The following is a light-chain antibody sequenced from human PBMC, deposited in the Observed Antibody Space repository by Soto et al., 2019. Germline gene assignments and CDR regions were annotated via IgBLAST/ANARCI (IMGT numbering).Light chain of an antibody. CDR2: EVS. J-gene: IGLJ1*01. CDR1: NSDVGIYDF. Sequence: QCALTQPASVYGTPGQSITISCTRSNSDVGIYDFVSWYQHHPGRAPKLIVSEVSHRPSGVSNRFSGSKSGNTASLTISGLQSEDEADYYCISYTSDDVRYVFGTGTKVTVL. V-gene: IGLV2-14*01. CDR3: ISYTSDDVRYV.